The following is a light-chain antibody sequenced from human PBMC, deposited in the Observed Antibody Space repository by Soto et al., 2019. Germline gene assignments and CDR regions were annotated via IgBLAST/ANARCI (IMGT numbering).Light chain of an antibody. Sequence: EIVLTQSPATLSLSPGKRATLSGRARQSVSSYLAWYQQKPGQAPRLLIYDASNRATGIPARFSGSGSGTDFTLTISILETEDFAVYYCQQRSHWLYTFGQGTKLDIK. V-gene: IGKV3-11*01. CDR2: DAS. J-gene: IGKJ2*01. CDR1: QSVSSY. CDR3: QQRSHWLYT.